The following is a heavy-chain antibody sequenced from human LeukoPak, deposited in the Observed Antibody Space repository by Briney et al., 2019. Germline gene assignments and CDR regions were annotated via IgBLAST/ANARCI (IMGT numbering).Heavy chain of an antibody. Sequence: GGSLRLSCAASGFTFSSYGMHWVRQAPGKGLEGVAVIWCDGSNKYYADSVKGRFTISRDNSKNTLYLQMNSLRAEDTAVYYCAKPRNYYDSEYYFDYWGQGTLVTVSS. CDR1: GFTFSSYG. D-gene: IGHD3-22*01. V-gene: IGHV3-33*06. CDR3: AKPRNYYDSEYYFDY. CDR2: IWCDGSNK. J-gene: IGHJ4*02.